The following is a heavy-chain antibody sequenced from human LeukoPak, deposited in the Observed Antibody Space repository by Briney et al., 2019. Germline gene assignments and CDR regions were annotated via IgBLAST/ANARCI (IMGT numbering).Heavy chain of an antibody. CDR3: ARAGVGWYQLPTFYLDY. CDR2: VSSSGSTI. V-gene: IGHV3-48*03. D-gene: IGHD2-2*01. Sequence: GGSLRLSCAASGFTISSYEINWVRQAPGKGLEWVSYVSSSGSTIHYADSVKGRFTISRDNAKNSLYLQMNSLRVEDTAVYYCARAGVGWYQLPTFYLDYWGQGTLVTVSS. CDR1: GFTISSYE. J-gene: IGHJ4*02.